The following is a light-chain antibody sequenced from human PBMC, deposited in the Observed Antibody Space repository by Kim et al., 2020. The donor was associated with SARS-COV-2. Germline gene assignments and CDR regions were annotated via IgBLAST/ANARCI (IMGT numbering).Light chain of an antibody. CDR1: SGSIASNY. CDR3: QSYDSSNRV. Sequence: NFILTQPHSVSASPGKTVTISCTRSSGSIASNYVQWYQQRPGSSPTTVIYEDNQRPSGVPDRFSGSIDSSSNSASLTISGLKTEDEADYYCQSYDSSNRVFGGGTKLTVL. V-gene: IGLV6-57*01. CDR2: EDN. J-gene: IGLJ3*02.